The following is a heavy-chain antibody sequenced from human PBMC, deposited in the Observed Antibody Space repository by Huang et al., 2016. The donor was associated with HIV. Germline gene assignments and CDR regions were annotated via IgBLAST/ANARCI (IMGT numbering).Heavy chain of an antibody. Sequence: QITLKESGPMLVKPTQTLTLTCTFSGFSISTSEVGVGWIRQPQGKALEGLALIYSDDDKRYMPSLKSRLTITKDTSRNQVVLTMTNMDPVDTGTYYCAHSAFGTSGYYFRMHFDYWGQGALVTVSS. CDR1: GFSISTSEVG. CDR2: IYSDDDK. CDR3: AHSAFGTSGYYFRMHFDY. V-gene: IGHV2-5*02. D-gene: IGHD3-22*01. J-gene: IGHJ4*02.